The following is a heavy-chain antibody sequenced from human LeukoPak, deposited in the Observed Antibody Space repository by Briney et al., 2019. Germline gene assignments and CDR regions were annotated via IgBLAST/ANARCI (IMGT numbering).Heavy chain of an antibody. CDR2: IYYSGST. J-gene: IGHJ3*02. CDR3: AREGSRVSPYAFDI. V-gene: IGHV4-59*01. Sequence: SETLSLTCTVSGGSITTYYWSWIRQPPGKGLEWIGYIYYSGSTNYNPSLKSRVTISVDTSKNQFSLKLSSVTAADTAVYYCAREGSRVSPYAFDIWGQGTMVTVSS. CDR1: GGSITTYY.